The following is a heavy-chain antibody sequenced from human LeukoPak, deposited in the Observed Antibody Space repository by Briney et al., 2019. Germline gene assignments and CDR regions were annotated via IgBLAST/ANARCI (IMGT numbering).Heavy chain of an antibody. CDR1: GYTFISYA. CDR2: ININTGNP. D-gene: IGHD4-17*01. J-gene: IGHJ6*02. CDR3: ARASPTTVTTYYYGMDV. V-gene: IGHV7-4-1*02. Sequence: GASVKVSCTASGYTFISYAMNWVRQAPGQGLEWMGWININTGNPTYAQGFTGRFVFSLDTSVSTAYLQISSLKAEDTAVYYCARASPTTVTTYYYGMDVWGQGTTVTVSS.